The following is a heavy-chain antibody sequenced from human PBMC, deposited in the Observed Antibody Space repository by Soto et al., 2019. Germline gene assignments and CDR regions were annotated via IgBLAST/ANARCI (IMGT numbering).Heavy chain of an antibody. V-gene: IGHV3-33*01. CDR2: IWYDGSNK. CDR3: AREASSSWYTPGY. Sequence: GGSLRLSCAASGFTFSSYGMHWVRQAPGKGLEWVAVIWYDGSNKYYADSVKGRFTISRDNSKNTLYLQMNSLRAEDTAVYYCAREASSSWYTPGYWGQGTLVTVSS. J-gene: IGHJ4*02. D-gene: IGHD6-13*01. CDR1: GFTFSSYG.